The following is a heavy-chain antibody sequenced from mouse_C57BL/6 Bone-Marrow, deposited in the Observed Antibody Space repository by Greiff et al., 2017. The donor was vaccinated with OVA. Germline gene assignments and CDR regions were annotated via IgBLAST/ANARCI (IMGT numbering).Heavy chain of an antibody. D-gene: IGHD2-2*01. CDR2: ISYDGSN. CDR3: ARDHGYDGYFDV. CDR1: GYSITSGYY. Sequence: VQLKESGPGLVKPSQSLSLTCSVTGYSITSGYYWNWIRQFPGNKLEWMGYISYDGSNNYNPSLKNRISITRDTSKNQFFLKLNSVTTEDTATYYCARDHGYDGYFDVWGTGTTVTVSS. J-gene: IGHJ1*03. V-gene: IGHV3-6*01.